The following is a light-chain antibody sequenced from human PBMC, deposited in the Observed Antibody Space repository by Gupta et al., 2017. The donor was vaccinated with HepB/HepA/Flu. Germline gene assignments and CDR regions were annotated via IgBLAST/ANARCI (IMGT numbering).Light chain of an antibody. CDR2: DVR. CDR3: SSYTSSSTWV. V-gene: IGLV2-14*03. CDR1: SSDIGGYNY. Sequence: QSALTQPASVSCSPGQSITISCTGSSSDIGGYNYVSWYQQHPGKAPKLMIYDVRKRPSGVSNRFSGSKSGNTASLTISGLQAEDEADYYCSSYTSSSTWVFGGGTKLTVL. J-gene: IGLJ3*02.